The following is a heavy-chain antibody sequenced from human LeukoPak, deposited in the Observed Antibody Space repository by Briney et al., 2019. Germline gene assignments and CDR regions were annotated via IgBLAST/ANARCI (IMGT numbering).Heavy chain of an antibody. CDR3: AKEIYYGSGSYPDY. CDR2: ISNDGNNK. CDR1: GFTLSSYG. J-gene: IGHJ4*02. Sequence: QSGGSLRLSCEASGFTLSSYGIHWVGQAPGKGLEWVAAISNDGNNKYYADSVKGRFTISRDNSKNTLYLQMNSLRAEDTAVYYCAKEIYYGSGSYPDYWGQGTLVIVSS. V-gene: IGHV3-30*18. D-gene: IGHD3-10*01.